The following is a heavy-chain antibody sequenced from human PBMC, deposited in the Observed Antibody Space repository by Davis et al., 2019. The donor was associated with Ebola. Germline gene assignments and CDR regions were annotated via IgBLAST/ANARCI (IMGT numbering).Heavy chain of an antibody. D-gene: IGHD2-8*01. Sequence: PGGSLRLSCAASGFTFSSYEMNWVRQAPGKGLEWVSYISSSGSTIYYADSVKGRFTISRDNAKNSLYLQMNSLRAEDTAVYYCARAGRPYCTNGVCYQKIYYYYYGMDVWGQGTTVTVSS. V-gene: IGHV3-48*03. CDR2: ISSSGSTI. CDR3: ARAGRPYCTNGVCYQKIYYYYYGMDV. J-gene: IGHJ6*02. CDR1: GFTFSSYE.